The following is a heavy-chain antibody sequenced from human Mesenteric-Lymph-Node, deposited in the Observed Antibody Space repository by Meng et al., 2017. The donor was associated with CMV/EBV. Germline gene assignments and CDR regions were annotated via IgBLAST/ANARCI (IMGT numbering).Heavy chain of an antibody. Sequence: GGSLRLSCAASGFTFSDYYMSWIRQAPGKGLEWVAFIQYDGSNKYYADSVMGRFTISRDNAKKSLYLHMNSLIAEDMAVYYCAKGALYSSSLTRSYGMDVWGQGTTVTVSS. CDR2: IQYDGSNK. J-gene: IGHJ6*02. CDR1: GFTFSDYY. D-gene: IGHD6-13*01. CDR3: AKGALYSSSLTRSYGMDV. V-gene: IGHV3-30*02.